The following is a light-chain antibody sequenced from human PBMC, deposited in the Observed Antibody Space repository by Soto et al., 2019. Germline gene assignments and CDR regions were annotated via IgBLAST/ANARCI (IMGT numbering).Light chain of an antibody. CDR2: HNY. J-gene: IGLJ1*01. CDR3: SACDDSLSAYV. Sequence: QYVLTQPPSASGTPGQRVTISCSGSSSNIGSDFVYWYQQLPGTAPKLLIYHNYQRPSGVPDRFSGSKSGTSGSLAISALRSEDEADYYCSACDDSLSAYVFGAGTKLTVL. V-gene: IGLV1-47*01. CDR1: SSNIGSDF.